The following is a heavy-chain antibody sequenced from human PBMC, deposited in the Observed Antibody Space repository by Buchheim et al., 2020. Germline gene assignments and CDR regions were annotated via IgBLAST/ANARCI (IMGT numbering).Heavy chain of an antibody. J-gene: IGHJ4*02. Sequence: EVQMLQSGGGLVQPGGSLRLSCVVSGFTFSRSAMTWVRQAPGKGLEWVSTISESGDRAYYADSVKGRFTFSRDNSKNTLYLQLNSLRADDTAVYYCVTGSSGTSGEGDWGQGTL. CDR1: GFTFSRSA. D-gene: IGHD1-26*01. V-gene: IGHV3-23*01. CDR2: ISESGDRA. CDR3: VTGSSGTSGEGD.